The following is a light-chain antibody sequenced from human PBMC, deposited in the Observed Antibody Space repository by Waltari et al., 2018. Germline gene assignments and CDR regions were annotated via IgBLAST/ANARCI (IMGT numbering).Light chain of an antibody. V-gene: IGKV2-30*02. CDR1: QSLVHRDGNTH. CDR3: MQGTHWPYT. Sequence: DVVMTQSPLSLPVTLGQPASISCQSSQSLVHRDGNTHLNWFQPRPGQSPRRLIYRVSNRESGVPDRFSASGSGTDFTLTIRRVEAEDVGLYYCMQGTHWPYTFGQGTKLDIK. CDR2: RVS. J-gene: IGKJ2*01.